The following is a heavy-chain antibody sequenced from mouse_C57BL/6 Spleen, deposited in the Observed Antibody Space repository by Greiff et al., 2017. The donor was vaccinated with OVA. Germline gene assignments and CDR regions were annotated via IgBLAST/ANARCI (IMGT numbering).Heavy chain of an antibody. CDR2: IYPGSGNT. CDR1: GYTFTDYY. J-gene: IGHJ4*01. V-gene: IGHV1-76*01. D-gene: IGHD1-1*01. Sequence: QVQLKQSGAELVRPGASVKLSCKASGYTFTDYYINWVKQRPGQGLEWIARIYPGSGNTYYNEKFKGKATLTAEKSSSTAYMQLSSLTSEDSAVYFCARGDYGSSWYYAMDYWGQGTSVTVSS. CDR3: ARGDYGSSWYYAMDY.